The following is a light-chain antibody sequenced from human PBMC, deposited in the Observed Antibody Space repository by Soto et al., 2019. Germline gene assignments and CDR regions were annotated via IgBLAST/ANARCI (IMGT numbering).Light chain of an antibody. CDR2: AAS. Sequence: DIPMTQSPFSLSASVGERVTITCRASQTISNYLNWYQQRPGRAPRLLIYAASNLESGVPSRFSGSGSGTDFTLTISSLQPEDFATYYCQQTYSVPSWTFGQGTKVEIK. CDR1: QTISNY. V-gene: IGKV1-39*01. J-gene: IGKJ1*01. CDR3: QQTYSVPSWT.